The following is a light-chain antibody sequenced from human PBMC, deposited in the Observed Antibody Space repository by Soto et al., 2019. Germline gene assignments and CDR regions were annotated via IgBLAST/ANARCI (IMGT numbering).Light chain of an antibody. J-gene: IGKJ4*01. CDR2: ETS. CDR3: QQRFNWPLT. CDR1: QTVRNQ. V-gene: IGKV3-11*01. Sequence: EIVLTQSPATLSLSPGERATLSCRASQTVRNQLAWYQQKAGQAPRLLISETSNRAIGIPARFSGSGSGTDFTLTISSLEPEDFAIYYCQQRFNWPLTFGGGTKVEVK.